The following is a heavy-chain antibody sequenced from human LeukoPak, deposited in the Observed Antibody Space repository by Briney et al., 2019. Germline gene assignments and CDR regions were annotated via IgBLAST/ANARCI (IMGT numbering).Heavy chain of an antibody. D-gene: IGHD3-3*01. Sequence: GGSLRLSCAASGFTFSSYWMSWVRQAPGKRLEWVANIKEDGSEKYYVDSVKGRFAISRDNAKNSLYLQMNSLRAEGTAVYYCADGEGRPLNYWGRGILVTVSS. CDR3: ADGEGRPLNY. J-gene: IGHJ4*02. CDR1: GFTFSSYW. CDR2: IKEDGSEK. V-gene: IGHV3-7*01.